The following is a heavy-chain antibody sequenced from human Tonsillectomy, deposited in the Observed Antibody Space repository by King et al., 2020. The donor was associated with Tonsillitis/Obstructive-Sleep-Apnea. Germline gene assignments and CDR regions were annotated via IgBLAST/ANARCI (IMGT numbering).Heavy chain of an antibody. D-gene: IGHD4-17*01. CDR2: VNTGNGNT. Sequence: QLVQSGAEVKKPGASVKISCRASGYNFRNYAIHWVRQAPGQRPEWLGWVNTGNGNTKNSLNLAGRVTITRDKSATTAYMELSVLRSEDTAVYYCARASPFAYGDDGAVTAFDFWGQGTLVTVSS. CDR3: ARASPFAYGDDGAVTAFDF. V-gene: IGHV1-3*04. J-gene: IGHJ3*01. CDR1: GYNFRNYA.